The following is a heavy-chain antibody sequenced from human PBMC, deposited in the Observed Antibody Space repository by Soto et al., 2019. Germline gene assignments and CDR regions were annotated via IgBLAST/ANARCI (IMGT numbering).Heavy chain of an antibody. D-gene: IGHD2-8*02. CDR3: ARDKITGLFDY. Sequence: SETLSLTCAVSGGSISSGGYSWSWIRQPPGKGLEWIGYIYHSGSTNYNPSLKSRVTISVDTSKNQFSLKLTSVTAADTAVYYCARDKITGLFDYWGQGTLVAVSS. CDR2: IYHSGST. V-gene: IGHV4-30-2*01. CDR1: GGSISSGGYS. J-gene: IGHJ4*02.